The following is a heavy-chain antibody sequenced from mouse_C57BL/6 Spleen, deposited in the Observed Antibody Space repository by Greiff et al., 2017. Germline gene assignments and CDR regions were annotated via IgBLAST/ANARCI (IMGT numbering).Heavy chain of an antibody. V-gene: IGHV1-26*01. J-gene: IGHJ1*03. Sequence: EVQLQQSGPELVKPGASVKISCKASGYTFTDYYMNWVKQSHGKSLEWIGDINPNNGGTSYNQKFKGKATLTVDKSSSTAYMELRSLTSEDSAVYYCARNYGSSYIWYFDVWGTGTTVTVSS. CDR1: GYTFTDYY. CDR3: ARNYGSSYIWYFDV. CDR2: INPNNGGT. D-gene: IGHD1-1*01.